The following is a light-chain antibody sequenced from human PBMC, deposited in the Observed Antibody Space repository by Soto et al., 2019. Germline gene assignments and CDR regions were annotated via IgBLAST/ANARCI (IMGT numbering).Light chain of an antibody. CDR1: SSDVGGYNY. CDR2: DVS. J-gene: IGLJ3*02. Sequence: QSVLTQPRSVSGSPGQSVTISCTGTSSDVGGYNYVSWYQQHPGKAPKLMIYDVSKRPSGVPDRFSGSKSGNTASLTISGLQAEDAADYYCCSYAGSYTWMFGGGTKLTVL. V-gene: IGLV2-11*01. CDR3: CSYAGSYTWM.